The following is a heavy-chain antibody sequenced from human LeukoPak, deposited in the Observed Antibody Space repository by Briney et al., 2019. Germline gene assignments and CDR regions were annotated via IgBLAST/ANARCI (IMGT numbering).Heavy chain of an antibody. CDR2: VTYDGSTT. V-gene: IGHV3-74*01. Sequence: GGSLRLSCAASGFSFTSFWIHWVRQVPGKGLAWVSYVTYDGSTTIYADSVKGRFTISRDNAYNTVYLQMSSLRAEDTAIYYCARASDGWSIDYWAQGTLVTVSS. CDR3: ARASDGWSIDY. J-gene: IGHJ4*02. D-gene: IGHD5-24*01. CDR1: GFSFTSFW.